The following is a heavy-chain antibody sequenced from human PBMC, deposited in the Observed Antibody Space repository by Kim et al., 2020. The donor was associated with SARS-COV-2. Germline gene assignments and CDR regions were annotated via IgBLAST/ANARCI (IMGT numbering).Heavy chain of an antibody. J-gene: IGHJ6*02. Sequence: SETLSLTCTVSGGSVSSGSYYWSWIRQPPGKGLEWIGYIYYSGSTNYNPSLKSRVTISVDTSKNQFSLKLSSVTAADTAVYYCARDTRYSLYGMDVWGQGTTVTVSS. V-gene: IGHV4-61*01. CDR2: IYYSGST. D-gene: IGHD2-15*01. CDR1: GGSVSSGSYY. CDR3: ARDTRYSLYGMDV.